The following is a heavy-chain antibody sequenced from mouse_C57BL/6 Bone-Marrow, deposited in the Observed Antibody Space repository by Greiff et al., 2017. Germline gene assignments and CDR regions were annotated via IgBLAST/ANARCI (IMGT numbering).Heavy chain of an antibody. V-gene: IGHV1-26*01. J-gene: IGHJ4*01. CDR3: ARSYAMDY. Sequence: EVQLQQSGPELVKPGASVKISCKASGYTFTDYYMNWVKQSHGKSLEWIGDINPNNGGTSYNQKFKGKDTLTVDKSSSTAYMELRSLTSEDSAVYYCARSYAMDYWGQGTSVTVSS. CDR2: INPNNGGT. CDR1: GYTFTDYY.